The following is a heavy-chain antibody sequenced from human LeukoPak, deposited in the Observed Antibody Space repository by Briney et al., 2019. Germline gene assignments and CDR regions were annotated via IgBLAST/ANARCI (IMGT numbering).Heavy chain of an antibody. CDR2: AYYRGNT. V-gene: IGHV4-39*07. D-gene: IGHD2-8*01. J-gene: IGHJ5*02. CDR3: ARASFQYDSWFDP. CDR1: GDSISGSSAYY. Sequence: SETLSLTCTLSGDSISGSSAYYWDWIRQPPGKGLEWIGSAYYRGNTYYNPSLRSRVTMSMDTSKNQFSMKLNSVTAADTAIYYCARASFQYDSWFDPWGQGTLVTVSS.